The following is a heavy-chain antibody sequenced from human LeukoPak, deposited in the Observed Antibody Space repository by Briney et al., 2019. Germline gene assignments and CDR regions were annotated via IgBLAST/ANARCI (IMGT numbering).Heavy chain of an antibody. J-gene: IGHJ6*03. D-gene: IGHD3-3*01. CDR3: ARATRDDFWSGYYFRYYYYYMDV. CDR1: GFTFSSYW. V-gene: IGHV3-7*01. Sequence: GGSLRLSCAASGFTFSSYWMSWVRQAPGKGLEWVANIKQDGSEKYYVDSVKGRFTISRDNAKNSLYLQMNSLRAEDTAVYYCARATRDDFWSGYYFRYYYYYMDVWGKGTTVTISS. CDR2: IKQDGSEK.